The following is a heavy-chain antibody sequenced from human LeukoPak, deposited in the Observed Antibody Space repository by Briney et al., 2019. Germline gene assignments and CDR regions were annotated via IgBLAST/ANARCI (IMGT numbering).Heavy chain of an antibody. CDR1: GFTFDDYA. Sequence: GGSLRLSCAASGFTFDDYAMHWARQAPGKGLEWVSGISWNSGSIGYADSVKGRFTISRDNAKNSLYLQMNSLRAEDTALYYCAKGKGEQQLVQYYFDYWGQGTLVTVSS. CDR2: ISWNSGSI. J-gene: IGHJ4*02. CDR3: AKGKGEQQLVQYYFDY. V-gene: IGHV3-9*01. D-gene: IGHD6-13*01.